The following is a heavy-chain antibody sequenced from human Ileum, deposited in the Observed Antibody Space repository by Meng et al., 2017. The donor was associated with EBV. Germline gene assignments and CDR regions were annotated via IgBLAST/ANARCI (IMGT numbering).Heavy chain of an antibody. CDR3: ARGLSSRGSYDVYYFDY. Sequence: VLLGGSGGGLVKPGGSLRLSCAASGFTFSGYSMNWVRQAPGKGLEWVSSISGSSNYIYYADSVRGRFTISRDNAKNSLYLQMDSLRAEDTAVYYCARGLSSRGSYDVYYFDYWGQGTLVTVSS. D-gene: IGHD1-26*01. CDR2: ISGSSNYI. V-gene: IGHV3-21*01. CDR1: GFTFSGYS. J-gene: IGHJ4*02.